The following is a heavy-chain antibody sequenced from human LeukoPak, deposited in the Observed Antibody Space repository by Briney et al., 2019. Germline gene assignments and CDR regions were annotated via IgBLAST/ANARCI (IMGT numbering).Heavy chain of an antibody. J-gene: IGHJ3*01. CDR2: INSDGSTT. V-gene: IGHV3-74*01. CDR3: ARGGVAGGFDL. D-gene: IGHD2-8*01. CDR1: GFTFSSYW. Sequence: QTGGSLRLSCAASGFTFSSYWMPWVRQAPGKGLVWVSGINSDGSTTSFADSVKGQFTISRDNAKNTLYLQMNSLRADDTAVYYCARGGVAGGFDLWGQGTMVTVSS.